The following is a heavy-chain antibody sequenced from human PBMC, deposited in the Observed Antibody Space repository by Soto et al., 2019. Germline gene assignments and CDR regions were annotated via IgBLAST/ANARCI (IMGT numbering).Heavy chain of an antibody. D-gene: IGHD2-15*01. V-gene: IGHV3-74*01. CDR1: GFTFSSYW. J-gene: IGHJ4*02. CDR2: SDGSST. CDR3: VRTSLVVAAATREDY. Sequence: EVQLVESGGGLVQPGGSLRLSCAASGFTFSSYWMHWVRQAPGKGLVWVSRSDGSSTSYADSVKGRFTISRDNAKNTLYLQMKSLRAEDTAVYYCVRTSLVVAAATREDYWGQGTLVTVSS.